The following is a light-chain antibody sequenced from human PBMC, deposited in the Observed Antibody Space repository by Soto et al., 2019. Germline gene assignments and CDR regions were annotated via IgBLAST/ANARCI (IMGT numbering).Light chain of an antibody. CDR3: QQYSNYNPRT. Sequence: DIQLTQSAAARSASVGRRGTITCRAIQSISIWLAWYQQKTAKAPQILLYKASSLESGVPPTFSGSRSGTAFTLPISSLQPDDFATYYCQQYSNYNPRTFGQGTKVDIK. J-gene: IGKJ1*01. CDR1: QSISIW. CDR2: KAS. V-gene: IGKV1-5*03.